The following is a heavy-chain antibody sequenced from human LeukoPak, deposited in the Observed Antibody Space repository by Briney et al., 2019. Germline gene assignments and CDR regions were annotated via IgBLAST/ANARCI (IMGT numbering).Heavy chain of an antibody. CDR2: VSSSSSYI. Sequence: GGSLRLSCAASGFTFSSYSMNWVRQAPGKGLDWVSSVSSSSSYIYYADSVKGRFSISRDNAKNSLYLQMNSLRAEDTAVYYYARDDDYGGNFDYWGQGTLVTVSS. J-gene: IGHJ4*02. CDR3: ARDDDYGGNFDY. V-gene: IGHV3-21*01. CDR1: GFTFSSYS. D-gene: IGHD4-23*01.